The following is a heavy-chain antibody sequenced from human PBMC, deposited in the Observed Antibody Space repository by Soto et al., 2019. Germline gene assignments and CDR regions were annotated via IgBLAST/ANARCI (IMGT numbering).Heavy chain of an antibody. V-gene: IGHV3-21*01. Sequence: EVQLVESGGGLVKPGGSLRLSCAASGFTFSSYSMNWVRQAPGKGLEWVSSISSSSRYIYYADSVKGRITISRDNAKSSQYLQMKSVRAEDTGVCYCVIGVRGGGVILTGMYVLGQGTTVP. D-gene: IGHD3-16*02. CDR1: GFTFSSYS. CDR3: VIGVRGGGVILTGMYV. J-gene: IGHJ6*01. CDR2: ISSSSRYI.